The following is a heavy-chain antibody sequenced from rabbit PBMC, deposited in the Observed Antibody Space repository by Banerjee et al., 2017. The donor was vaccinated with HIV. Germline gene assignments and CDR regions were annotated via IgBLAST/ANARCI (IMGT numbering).Heavy chain of an antibody. J-gene: IGHJ4*01. CDR2: IYVGVSGST. CDR1: GIDFSAYYY. Sequence: LEESGGDLVKPGASLTLTCTASGIDFSAYYYMCWVRQAPGKGLEWIACIYVGVSGSTWYASWLNGRFTISKTSSTTVTLQMTSLTAADTATYFCARAYVGYAGWGGANLWGPGTLVTVS. V-gene: IGHV1S40*01. CDR3: ARAYVGYAGWGGANL. D-gene: IGHD4-2*01.